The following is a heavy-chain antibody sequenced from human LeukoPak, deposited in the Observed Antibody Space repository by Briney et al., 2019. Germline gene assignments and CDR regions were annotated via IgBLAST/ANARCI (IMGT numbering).Heavy chain of an antibody. D-gene: IGHD6-13*01. CDR1: GLTFSGYS. V-gene: IGHV3-21*01. Sequence: TGGSLRLSCAASGLTFSGYSMNWVRQAPGKGLEWVSSISTTSDYIHYADSLKGRVAISRDNAKNSLYLQMNSLRAEDTAVYYCARGGIYSQGFDYWGQGSLVTVSS. CDR2: ISTTSDYI. J-gene: IGHJ4*02. CDR3: ARGGIYSQGFDY.